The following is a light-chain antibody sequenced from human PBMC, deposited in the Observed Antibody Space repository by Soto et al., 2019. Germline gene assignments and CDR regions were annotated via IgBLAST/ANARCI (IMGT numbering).Light chain of an antibody. J-gene: IGKJ5*01. CDR2: KAS. Sequence: DIQMTQSPSTLSASVGDRVTITCRASQSISSWLAWYQQKPGKAPKLLIYKASSLESGVPSRFSGSESGTEFTLTISSLQPDDFATYYCQQYNSYINFGQGTRLEIK. V-gene: IGKV1-5*03. CDR1: QSISSW. CDR3: QQYNSYIN.